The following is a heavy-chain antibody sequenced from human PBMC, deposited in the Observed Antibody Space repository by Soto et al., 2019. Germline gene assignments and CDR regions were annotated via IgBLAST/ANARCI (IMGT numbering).Heavy chain of an antibody. CDR1: GFTFSSYG. V-gene: IGHV3-30*18. Sequence: PAESLCLSCAASGFTFSSYGIHWVRQPQGPGLEWVAVLTYDGSNIFYADSVTGRFTISRDNSKYTLHLQMNCLGAEVSSVYYCAKSIGLLSGYYFGMDVWGQGTTVTVSS. CDR3: AKSIGLLSGYYFGMDV. J-gene: IGHJ6*02. CDR2: LTYDGSNI. D-gene: IGHD3-10*01.